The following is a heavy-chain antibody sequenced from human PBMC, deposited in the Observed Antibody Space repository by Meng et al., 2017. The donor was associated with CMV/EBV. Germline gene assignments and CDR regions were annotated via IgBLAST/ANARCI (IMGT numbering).Heavy chain of an antibody. CDR3: ARDPRLPSLDYGMDV. J-gene: IGHJ6*02. V-gene: IGHV1-18*01. Sequence: ASVKVSCKASGYTFTTYDISWVRQAPGQGLEWMGWISAYNGNTNYAQKLQGRVTMTTDTSTSTAYMELRSLRSDDTAVYYCARDPRLPSLDYGMDVWGQGTTVTVSS. CDR2: ISAYNGNT. CDR1: GYTFTTYD. D-gene: IGHD2-15*01.